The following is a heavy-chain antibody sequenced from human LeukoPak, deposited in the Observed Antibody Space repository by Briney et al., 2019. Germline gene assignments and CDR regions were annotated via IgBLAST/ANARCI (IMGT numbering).Heavy chain of an antibody. CDR3: AKMSTVTTGFDP. V-gene: IGHV1-46*01. Sequence: GASVKVSCKASGYTFTSYYMHWVRQAPGQGLEWMGIINPSGGSTSYAQKFQGRVTITADTSTDTVYMELSSLSSEDTAVYYCAKMSTVTTGFDPWGQGTLVTVSS. J-gene: IGHJ5*02. CDR1: GYTFTSYY. D-gene: IGHD4-17*01. CDR2: INPSGGST.